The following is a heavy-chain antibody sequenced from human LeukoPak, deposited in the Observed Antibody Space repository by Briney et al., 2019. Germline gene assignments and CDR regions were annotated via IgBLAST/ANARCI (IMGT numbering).Heavy chain of an antibody. J-gene: IGHJ4*02. CDR2: IYYSGST. V-gene: IGHV4-59*08. CDR3: ARGPPRNYYDSSGYYY. Sequence: SETLSLTCTVSGGSISSYYWSWIRQPPGKGLEWIGYIYYSGSTNYNPSLKSRVTISVGTSKNQFSLKLSSVTAADTAVYYCARGPPRNYYDSSGYYYWGQGTLVTVSS. CDR1: GGSISSYY. D-gene: IGHD3-22*01.